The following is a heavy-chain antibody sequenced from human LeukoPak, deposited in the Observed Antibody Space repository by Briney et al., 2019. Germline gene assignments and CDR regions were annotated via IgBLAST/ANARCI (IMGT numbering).Heavy chain of an antibody. CDR1: GFTFSSYA. Sequence: GGSLRLSCAASGFTFSSYAMSWVRQTPGKGLEWVSAISGSGGNTYYSDSVQGRFTISRDDSKNTLYLQMNSLRAEDTAVYYCARAEWLVYYFDYWGQGTLVTVSS. CDR3: ARAEWLVYYFDY. V-gene: IGHV3-23*01. CDR2: ISGSGGNT. J-gene: IGHJ4*02. D-gene: IGHD6-19*01.